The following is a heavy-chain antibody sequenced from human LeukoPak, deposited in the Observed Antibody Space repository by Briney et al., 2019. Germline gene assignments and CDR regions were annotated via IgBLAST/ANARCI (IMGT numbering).Heavy chain of an antibody. CDR3: AKIRLMGRAKFGELNY. V-gene: IGHV3-30*18. CDR2: ISYDGSNK. D-gene: IGHD3-10*01. CDR1: GFTFSSYG. J-gene: IGHJ4*02. Sequence: GGSLRLSCAASGFTFSSYGMHWVRQAPGKGLEWVAVISYDGSNKYYADSVKGRFTISRDNSKNTLYLQMNSLRAEDTAVYYCAKIRLMGRAKFGELNYWGQGTLVTVSS.